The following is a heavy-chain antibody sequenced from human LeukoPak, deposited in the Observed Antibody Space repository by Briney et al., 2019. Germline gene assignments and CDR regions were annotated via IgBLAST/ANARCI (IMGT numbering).Heavy chain of an antibody. CDR1: GFTLSGHS. V-gene: IGHV3-21*01. CDR2: ISPTSAYI. Sequence: PGGSLRLSCAATGFTLSGHSMNWVRQAPGKGLDWVSSISPTSAYIYYQDSVKGRFTISRDDAKNSLYLEMDSLRAEDTAVYYCARTIYYYENTSYFSDAFDVWGQGTMVTVSS. J-gene: IGHJ3*01. CDR3: ARTIYYYENTSYFSDAFDV. D-gene: IGHD3-22*01.